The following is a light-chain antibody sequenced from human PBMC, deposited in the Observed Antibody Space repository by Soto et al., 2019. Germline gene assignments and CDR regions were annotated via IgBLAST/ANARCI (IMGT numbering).Light chain of an antibody. V-gene: IGLV2-14*01. J-gene: IGLJ1*01. CDR3: SSYTSSSTPRYV. CDR2: DVS. Sequence: QSALTQPASVSGSPGQSITISCTGTSSDVGGYNYVSWYQQHPGKAPKLMIYDVSNRPPGVSNRFSGSKSGNTASLTFFGLQAEDEADYYCSSYTSSSTPRYVFGTGTKVTVL. CDR1: SSDVGGYNY.